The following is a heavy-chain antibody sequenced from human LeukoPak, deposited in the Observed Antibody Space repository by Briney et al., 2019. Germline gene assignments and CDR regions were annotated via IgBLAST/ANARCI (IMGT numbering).Heavy chain of an antibody. CDR1: GFTFSSYP. V-gene: IGHV3-30-3*01. Sequence: PGGSLRLSCAASGFTFSSYPMHWVRQAPGKGLEWVAVISYDGSEKHYADPVKGRFTISRDNSKNTLYLQMNSLRAEDTAVYYCAREGSGGFYPYWGQGILVTVSS. J-gene: IGHJ4*02. D-gene: IGHD2-15*01. CDR2: ISYDGSEK. CDR3: AREGSGGFYPY.